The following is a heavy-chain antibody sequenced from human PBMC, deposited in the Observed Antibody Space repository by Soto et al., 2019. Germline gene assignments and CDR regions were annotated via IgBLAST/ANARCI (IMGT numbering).Heavy chain of an antibody. J-gene: IGHJ4*01. D-gene: IGHD3-22*01. CDR3: AKARCSGNSCYVPDY. Sequence: PGGSLRLSCAGSGFTFSNYGLHWVRQAPGKGLEWVSSITGNGGNPSYADSVQGRFTISRDNPRNTLSLQMNSLRAEDTATYYCAKARCSGNSCYVPDYWGHGSLVTVSS. CDR1: GFTFSNYG. CDR2: ITGNGGNP. V-gene: IGHV3-23*01.